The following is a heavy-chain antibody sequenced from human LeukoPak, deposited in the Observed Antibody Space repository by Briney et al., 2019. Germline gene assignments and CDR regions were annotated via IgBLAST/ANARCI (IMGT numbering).Heavy chain of an antibody. J-gene: IGHJ4*02. CDR2: INPSGGST. Sequence: ASVKVSCKASGYTFTSYYMHWVRQAPGQGLEWMGIINPSGGSTSYAQKFQGRVTMTRDTSISTAYMELSRLRSDDTAVYYCARVNSRYDSSGYYDYWGQGTLVTVSS. D-gene: IGHD3-22*01. CDR1: GYTFTSYY. V-gene: IGHV1-46*01. CDR3: ARVNSRYDSSGYYDY.